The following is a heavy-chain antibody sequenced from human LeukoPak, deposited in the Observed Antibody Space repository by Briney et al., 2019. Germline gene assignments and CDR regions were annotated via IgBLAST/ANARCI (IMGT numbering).Heavy chain of an antibody. V-gene: IGHV3-21*01. D-gene: IGHD1-1*01. CDR1: GFTFNRYN. Sequence: GGSLRLSCAASGFTFNRYNMNWVRQAPGKGLEWVSSISSSSSYIYYADSVKGRFTISRDNAKNSLYLQMNSLRVEDTAVYYCARSPPLWNGDAFDIWGQGTMVTVSS. CDR2: ISSSSSYI. J-gene: IGHJ3*02. CDR3: ARSPPLWNGDAFDI.